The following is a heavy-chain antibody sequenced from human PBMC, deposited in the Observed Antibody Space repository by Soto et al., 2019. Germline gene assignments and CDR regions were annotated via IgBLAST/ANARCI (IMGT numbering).Heavy chain of an antibody. J-gene: IGHJ5*02. CDR3: ARAAGRFGGLFCFEP. Sequence: QVQLVQSGAEVKKPGASVKVSCKASGYTFTSYNIHWVRQAPGQGLEWVGMVNPRGFFTTYAEKFRGRVTKTGATSTSVVYMELTNLRSEDTAVYYCARAAGRFGGLFCFEPWGQGTLFSVSS. CDR2: VNPRGFFT. CDR1: GYTFTSYN. D-gene: IGHD3-10*01. V-gene: IGHV1-46*01.